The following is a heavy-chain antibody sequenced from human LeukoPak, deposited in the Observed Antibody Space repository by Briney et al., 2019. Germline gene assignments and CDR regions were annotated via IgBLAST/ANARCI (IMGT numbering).Heavy chain of an antibody. V-gene: IGHV3-21*01. CDR2: ITGNSNYI. D-gene: IGHD3-22*01. J-gene: IGHJ4*02. Sequence: PGGSLRLSCAASGFTFSIYSINWVRQAPGKGLEWVSFITGNSNYIYYADSVKGRFTISRDNAKNTLYLQMNSLRAEDTAVYYCARAGGNYYDSSGYYDYWGQGTLVTVSS. CDR3: ARAGGNYYDSSGYYDY. CDR1: GFTFSIYS.